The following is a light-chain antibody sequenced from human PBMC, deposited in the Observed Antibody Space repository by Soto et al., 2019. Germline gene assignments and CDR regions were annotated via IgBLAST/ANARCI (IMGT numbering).Light chain of an antibody. CDR3: XAWDDSLRGPV. CDR2: XXX. V-gene: IGLV1-47*01. Sequence: QSVLTQPPSASGTPGQRVTISCYGSSPNIGSNDVYWYQQLPGTAPKLLIYXXXXXXXXXXXRFSXXKXGTSXXLXISXLXXXXXXXXXCXAWDDSLRGPVFGGGTKLTVL. J-gene: IGLJ2*01. CDR1: SPNIGSND.